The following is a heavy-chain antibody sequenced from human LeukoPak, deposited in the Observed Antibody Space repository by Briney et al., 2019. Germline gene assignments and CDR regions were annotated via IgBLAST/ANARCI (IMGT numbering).Heavy chain of an antibody. CDR3: ARGHSGYDYMAYFDY. Sequence: ASVKVSCKASGYSFTDKYMHWVRQAPGQGLEWMGWINPNSGGTNYAQKFQGRVTMTTDTSMSTAYMELSRLTSDDTAVYYCARGHSGYDYMAYFDYWGQGTLVTVSS. CDR1: GYSFTDKY. D-gene: IGHD5-12*01. J-gene: IGHJ4*02. V-gene: IGHV1-2*02. CDR2: INPNSGGT.